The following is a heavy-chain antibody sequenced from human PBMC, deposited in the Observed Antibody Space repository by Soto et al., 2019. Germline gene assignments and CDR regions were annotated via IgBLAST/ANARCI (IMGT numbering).Heavy chain of an antibody. CDR1: GGSISSGGDY. Sequence: QVQLQESGPGLVKPSQTLSLTCTVSGGSISSGGDYWSWIRQHPGKGLEGIGYIYYSGSTYYNPSRKSRVTISVDTSKNQFPLKLSSVTAADTSVYYCARDRADNWFDPWGQGTLVTVSS. CDR3: ARDRADNWFDP. J-gene: IGHJ5*02. D-gene: IGHD6-19*01. CDR2: IYYSGST. V-gene: IGHV4-31*03.